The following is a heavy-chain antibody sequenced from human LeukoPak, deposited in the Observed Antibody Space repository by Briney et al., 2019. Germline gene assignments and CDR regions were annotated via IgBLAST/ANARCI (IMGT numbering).Heavy chain of an antibody. Sequence: GGFLRLSCAASGFTFSSYSMNWVRQAPGKGLEWVSYISSSSSTIYYADSVKGRFTISRDNAKNSLYLQMNSLRAEDTAVYYCARLSFWSGYSFDPWGQGTLVTVSS. D-gene: IGHD3-3*01. CDR1: GFTFSSYS. CDR2: ISSSSSTI. J-gene: IGHJ5*02. CDR3: ARLSFWSGYSFDP. V-gene: IGHV3-48*04.